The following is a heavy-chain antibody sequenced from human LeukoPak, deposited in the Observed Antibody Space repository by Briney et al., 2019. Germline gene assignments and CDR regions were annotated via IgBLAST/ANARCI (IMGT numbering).Heavy chain of an antibody. Sequence: GGSLRLSCAASGFTFSSYGMHWVRQAPGKGLEWVAFIRYDGSNKYYADSVKGRFTISRDNSKNTLYLQMNSLRAEDTAVYYCATSPSYYDSSGYYYPGYWGQGTLVTVSS. V-gene: IGHV3-30*02. CDR1: GFTFSSYG. CDR2: IRYDGSNK. J-gene: IGHJ4*02. CDR3: ATSPSYYDSSGYYYPGY. D-gene: IGHD3-22*01.